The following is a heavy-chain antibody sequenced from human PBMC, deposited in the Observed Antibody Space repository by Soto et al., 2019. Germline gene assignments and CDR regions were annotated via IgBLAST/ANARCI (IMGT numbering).Heavy chain of an antibody. CDR2: INKDGSST. CDR3: ARGRDGWVNPFDI. Sequence: PGGSLRLSCAASGFTISRNWMHWVRQAPGKGLVWVSRINKDGSSTTYAGSVKGRFTISRDNAKNTLYLQINSLRAEDTAVYFCARGRDGWVNPFDIWGQGTMVTVSS. D-gene: IGHD6-19*01. J-gene: IGHJ3*02. V-gene: IGHV3-74*01. CDR1: GFTISRNW.